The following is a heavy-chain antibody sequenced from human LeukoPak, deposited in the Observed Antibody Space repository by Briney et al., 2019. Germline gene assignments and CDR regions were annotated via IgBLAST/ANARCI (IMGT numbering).Heavy chain of an antibody. CDR2: ITGSTRTT. V-gene: IGHV3-23*01. J-gene: IGHJ5*02. CDR1: GFLFNSYG. CDR3: AREMLAAVAAQS. D-gene: IGHD6-19*01. Sequence: GGSLRLSCAASGFLFNSYGMSWVRQAPGQGLEWVSSITGSTRTTYYTDSVKGRFIISRDNSKNTLYLQMNSLRAEDTAVYYCAREMLAAVAAQSWGQGTLVTVSS.